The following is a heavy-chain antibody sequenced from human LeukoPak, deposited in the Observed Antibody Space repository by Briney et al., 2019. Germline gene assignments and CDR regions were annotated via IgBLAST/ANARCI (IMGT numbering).Heavy chain of an antibody. Sequence: SETLSLTCTVSGGSISSSSYYWGWIRQPPGKKLEWIGGIYYIGNTYYNPSLKSRVTISVDTSKNQFSLKLNSVTAADTAVYYCARQSEYQLLPYYYYMDVWGKGTTVTVSS. J-gene: IGHJ6*03. CDR2: IYYIGNT. D-gene: IGHD2-2*01. CDR1: GGSISSSSYY. CDR3: ARQSEYQLLPYYYYMDV. V-gene: IGHV4-39*01.